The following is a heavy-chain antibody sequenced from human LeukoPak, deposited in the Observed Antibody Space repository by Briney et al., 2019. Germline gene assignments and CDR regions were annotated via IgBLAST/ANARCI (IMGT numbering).Heavy chain of an antibody. CDR1: GFTFRSYW. D-gene: IGHD4-11*01. V-gene: IGHV3-74*01. CDR2: VIRDGSFT. Sequence: GGSLRPSCAASGFTFRSYWMHWVRQAPGKGLEWVSRVIRDGSFTNYADSEKGRFTISRDNAKNTLYLQMNSLGAEDTDVYYCAKATTVTTKVAAWGQGTLVTVSS. J-gene: IGHJ4*02. CDR3: AKATTVTTKVAA.